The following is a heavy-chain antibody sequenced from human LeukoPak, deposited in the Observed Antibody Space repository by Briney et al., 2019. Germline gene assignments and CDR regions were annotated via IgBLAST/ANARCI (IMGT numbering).Heavy chain of an antibody. CDR1: GGSISSSSFY. CDR3: ARTPYDYVWGTYRPRKYYFDY. CDR2: IYYSGST. J-gene: IGHJ4*02. D-gene: IGHD3-16*02. V-gene: IGHV4-39*07. Sequence: SETLSLTCTVSGGSISSSSFYWGWIRQPPGKGLEWIGSIYYSGSTYYSPSLKSRVTISVDTSKNQFSLKLNSVTAADTAFYYCARTPYDYVWGTYRPRKYYFDYWGQGTLVTVSS.